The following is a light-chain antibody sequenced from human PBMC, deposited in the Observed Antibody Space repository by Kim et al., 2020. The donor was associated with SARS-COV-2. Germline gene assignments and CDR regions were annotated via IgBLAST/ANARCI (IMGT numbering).Light chain of an antibody. CDR1: KLGDKY. CDR3: QAWDSSIVV. Sequence: VSPGQSARMTCSGDKLGDKYACWYQQKPGQSPVLVIYRDTKRPSGIPERFSGSNSGNTATLTISGTQAMDEADYYCQAWDSSIVVFGGGTQLTVL. V-gene: IGLV3-1*01. J-gene: IGLJ2*01. CDR2: RDT.